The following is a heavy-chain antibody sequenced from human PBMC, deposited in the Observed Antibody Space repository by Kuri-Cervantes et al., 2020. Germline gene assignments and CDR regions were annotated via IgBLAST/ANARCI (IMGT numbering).Heavy chain of an antibody. V-gene: IGHV1-2*02. CDR2: INPNSGGT. D-gene: IGHD5-24*01. CDR3: ARGGDGYKPLDAFDI. CDR1: RYSFTGYY. J-gene: IGHJ3*02. Sequence: ASVKVSCKASRYSFTGYYMHWVRQAPGQGLEWMGWINPNSGGTNYAQKFQGRVTISVDTSKNQFSLRLSSVTAADTAVYYCARGGDGYKPLDAFDIWGQGTMVTVSS.